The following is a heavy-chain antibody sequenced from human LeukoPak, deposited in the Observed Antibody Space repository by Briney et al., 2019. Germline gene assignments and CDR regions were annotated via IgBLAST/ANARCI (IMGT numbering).Heavy chain of an antibody. V-gene: IGHV4-34*01. Sequence: SETLSLTCAVYGGSFSGYYWSWIRQPPGKGLEWIGEINHSGSTNYNPSLKSRVTISVDTSKNQFSLKLSSVTAANTAAYYCARGPSFDYWGQGTLVTVSS. CDR2: INHSGST. CDR1: GGSFSGYY. CDR3: ARGPSFDY. J-gene: IGHJ4*02.